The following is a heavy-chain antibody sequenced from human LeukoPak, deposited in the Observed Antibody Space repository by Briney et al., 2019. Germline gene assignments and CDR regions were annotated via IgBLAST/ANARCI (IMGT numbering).Heavy chain of an antibody. D-gene: IGHD1-26*01. CDR1: GFTFSSYS. Sequence: GGSLRLSCAASGFTFSSYSMNWVRQAPGKGLEWVSSISSSSSYIYYADSVKGRFTISRDNAKNSLYLQMNSLRAEDTAVYYCARAPRGSYFGLDHWGQGTLVTVSS. J-gene: IGHJ4*02. V-gene: IGHV3-21*01. CDR3: ARAPRGSYFGLDH. CDR2: ISSSSSYI.